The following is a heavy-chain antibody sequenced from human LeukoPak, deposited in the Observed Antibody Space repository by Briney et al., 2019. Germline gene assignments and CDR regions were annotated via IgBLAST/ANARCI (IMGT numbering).Heavy chain of an antibody. D-gene: IGHD3-3*01. V-gene: IGHV3-23*01. Sequence: GGSLRLSCAASGFTFSSYAMSWVRQAPGKGLEWVSAISGSGGSTYYADSVKGRFTISRDNSKNTLYLQMNSLRAEDTAVYYCAKDSSYDFWSGYSDYYYYMDVWGKGTTVTVSS. J-gene: IGHJ6*03. CDR3: AKDSSYDFWSGYSDYYYYMDV. CDR2: ISGSGGST. CDR1: GFTFSSYA.